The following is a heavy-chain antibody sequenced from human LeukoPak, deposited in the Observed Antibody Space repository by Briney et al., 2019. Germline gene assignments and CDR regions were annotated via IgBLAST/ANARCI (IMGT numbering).Heavy chain of an antibody. CDR2: IYYSGNT. V-gene: IGHV4-59*01. CDR3: ARTTDLDRGWFDP. J-gene: IGHJ5*02. D-gene: IGHD1-1*01. CDR1: RGSISSYY. Sequence: SETLSLTCTVSRGSISSYYWSWLRQPPGKGLEWIGYIYYSGNTNYNPSHKTRVTISLDTSKNHFSLKLSSVTAADTAVYYCARTTDLDRGWFDPWGPGTPVSVSS.